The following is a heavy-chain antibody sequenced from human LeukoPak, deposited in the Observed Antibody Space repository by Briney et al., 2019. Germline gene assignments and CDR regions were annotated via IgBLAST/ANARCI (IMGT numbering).Heavy chain of an antibody. CDR1: GFTFSSSA. CDR2: ISGSGGST. CDR3: AKGSYYDSSGSFYFDY. J-gene: IGHJ4*02. Sequence: GGSLRLSCAASGFTFSSSAMSWVRQAPGKGLEWVSAISGSGGSTYYADSVKGRFTISRDNSKNTLYLQVNSLGTEDTAAYYCAKGSYYDSSGSFYFDYWGQGTLVTVSS. D-gene: IGHD3-22*01. V-gene: IGHV3-23*01.